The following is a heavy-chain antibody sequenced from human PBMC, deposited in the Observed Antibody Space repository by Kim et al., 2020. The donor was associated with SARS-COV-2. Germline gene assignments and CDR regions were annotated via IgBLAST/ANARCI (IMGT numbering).Heavy chain of an antibody. V-gene: IGHV1-69*13. CDR1: GGTFSSYA. CDR3: ARDGGEVVVVAATVVYYYGMDV. D-gene: IGHD2-15*01. Sequence: SVKVSCKASGGTFSSYAISWVRQAPGQGLEWMGGIIPIFGTANYAQKFQGRVTITADESTSTAYMELSSLRSEDTAVYYCARDGGEVVVVAATVVYYYGMDVWGQGTTVTVSS. J-gene: IGHJ6*02. CDR2: IIPIFGTA.